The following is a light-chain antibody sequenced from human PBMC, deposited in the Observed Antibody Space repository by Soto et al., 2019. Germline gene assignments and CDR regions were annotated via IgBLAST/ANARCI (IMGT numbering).Light chain of an antibody. CDR1: SSDVGGYNY. Sequence: QSALTQPASVSGSPGQSITISCTGTSSDVGGYNYVSWYQQHPGKAPKLMIYDVSNRPSGVSNRFSGSKSGNTASLTISGLQAEDEADYYYSSYTSSSTLRYVFGTGTKLTVL. CDR2: DVS. CDR3: SSYTSSSTLRYV. V-gene: IGLV2-14*01. J-gene: IGLJ1*01.